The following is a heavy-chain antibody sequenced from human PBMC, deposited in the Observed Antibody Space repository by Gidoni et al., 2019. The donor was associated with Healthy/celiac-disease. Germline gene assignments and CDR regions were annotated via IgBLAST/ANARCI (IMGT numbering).Heavy chain of an antibody. D-gene: IGHD1-26*01. CDR3: ARDRTDLVDRDAFDI. CDR1: GFTFSSYA. J-gene: IGHJ3*02. CDR2: ISYDGSNK. V-gene: IGHV3-30-3*01. Sequence: QVQLVESGGGVVQPGRSLRLSCAASGFTFSSYAMHWVRQAPGKGLEWVAVISYDGSNKYYADSVKGRFTISRDNSKNTLYLQMNSMRAEDTAVYYCARDRTDLVDRDAFDIWGQGTMVTVSS.